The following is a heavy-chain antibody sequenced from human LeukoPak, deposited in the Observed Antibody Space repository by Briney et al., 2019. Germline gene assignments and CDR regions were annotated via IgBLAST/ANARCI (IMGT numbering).Heavy chain of an antibody. Sequence: GESLKISFKGSGYDFRSYWINWVRQMPGKGLEWMGTIDPSDSYTDYSPSFQGHVTITADKSINTAYLQWSSLRASDTAIYYCARSKAVDFWGQGTLVTVSS. CDR3: ARSKAVDF. J-gene: IGHJ4*02. V-gene: IGHV5-10-1*01. CDR2: IDPSDSYT. CDR1: GYDFRSYW.